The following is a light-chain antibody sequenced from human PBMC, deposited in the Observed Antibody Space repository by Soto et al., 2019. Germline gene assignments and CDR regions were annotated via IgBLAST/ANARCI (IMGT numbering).Light chain of an antibody. CDR2: EVN. CDR3: TSYAGSDNPYV. J-gene: IGLJ1*01. Sequence: QSTLTQPPSASGSPGQSVTVSCIGTSNDVGAYNYVSWYQQHPGKAPKLIISEVNKRPSGVPDRFSGSKSGNTASLTVSGLQAEDEADYFCTSYAGSDNPYVFGTGTKLTVL. V-gene: IGLV2-8*01. CDR1: SNDVGAYNY.